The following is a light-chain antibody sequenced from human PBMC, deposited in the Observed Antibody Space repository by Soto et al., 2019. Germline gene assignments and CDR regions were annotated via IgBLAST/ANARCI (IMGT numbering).Light chain of an antibody. CDR2: GAC. CDR3: QQYGRSPLYS. V-gene: IGKV3-20*01. CDR1: ESVTGNY. J-gene: IGKJ2*01. Sequence: EIVLTQSPGTLSLSPGERVTLSCRASESVTGNYLTWYQQKPGQAPRLLIYGACRRATGIPDRFSGSGSGTDFTLTIDRLEPEDSAVYYCQQYGRSPLYSFGQGTKLEIK.